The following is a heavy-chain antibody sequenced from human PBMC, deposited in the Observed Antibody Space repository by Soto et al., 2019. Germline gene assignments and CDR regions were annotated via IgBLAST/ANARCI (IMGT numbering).Heavy chain of an antibody. D-gene: IGHD3-10*01. V-gene: IGHV4-31*03. J-gene: IGHJ3*02. CDR1: GGSISSGGYY. Sequence: SETLSLTCTVSGGSISSGGYYWSWIRQHPGKGLEWIGYIYYLGSTYYNPSLKSRVTISVDTSKKQFSLKLSSVTAADTAVYYCARFYMVRGVMSAFDIWGQGTMVTVSS. CDR2: IYYLGST. CDR3: ARFYMVRGVMSAFDI.